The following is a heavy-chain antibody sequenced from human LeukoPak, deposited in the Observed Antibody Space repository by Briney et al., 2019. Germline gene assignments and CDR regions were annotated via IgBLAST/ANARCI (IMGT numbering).Heavy chain of an antibody. V-gene: IGHV3-7*04. CDR2: IKPDGSDK. J-gene: IGHJ4*02. CDR1: GFTFTIYW. Sequence: GGSLRLSCAASGFTFTIYWMSWVRQAPGKGLEWVANIKPDGSDKYYVDSVKGRFTISRDNAKNSLYLQMNSLRAEDTALYYCARGLENCGGDCYRPFDSWGQGTLVTVSS. CDR3: ARGLENCGGDCYRPFDS. D-gene: IGHD2-21*02.